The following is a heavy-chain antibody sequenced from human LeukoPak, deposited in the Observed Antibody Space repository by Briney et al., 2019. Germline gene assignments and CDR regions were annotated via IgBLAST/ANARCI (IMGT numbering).Heavy chain of an antibody. J-gene: IGHJ4*02. V-gene: IGHV3-23*01. CDR1: GFTFSSYA. Sequence: GGSLRLSCAGSGFTFSSYAMSWVRQAPGKGLEWVSAISGSGGSTYYADSVKGRFTISRDNSKNTLYLQMNSLRAEDTAVYYCAKDFSSSSWGYFDYWGQGTLVTVSS. CDR3: AKDFSSSSWGYFDY. D-gene: IGHD6-13*01. CDR2: ISGSGGST.